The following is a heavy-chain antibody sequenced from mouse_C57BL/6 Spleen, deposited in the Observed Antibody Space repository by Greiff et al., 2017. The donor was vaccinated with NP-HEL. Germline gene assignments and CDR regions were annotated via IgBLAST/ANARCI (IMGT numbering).Heavy chain of an antibody. CDR2: IDPSDSYT. CDR1: GYTFTSYW. Sequence: QVQLQQPGAEPVMPGASVKLSCKASGYTFTSYWMHWVKQRPGQGLEWIGEIDPSDSYTNYNQKFKGKSTLTVDKSSSTAYMQLSSLTSEDSAVYYCARRGKGYFDYWGQGTTLTVSS. J-gene: IGHJ2*01. V-gene: IGHV1-69*01. CDR3: ARRGKGYFDY.